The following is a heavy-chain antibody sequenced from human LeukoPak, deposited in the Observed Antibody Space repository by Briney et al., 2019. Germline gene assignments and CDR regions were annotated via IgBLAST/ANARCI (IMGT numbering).Heavy chain of an antibody. CDR3: ARVLKGQRSYDFWSGYYNNWFDP. V-gene: IGHV3-7*01. J-gene: IGHJ5*02. D-gene: IGHD3-3*01. CDR1: GFTFSSHW. CDR2: IKQDGSDK. Sequence: PGGSLRLSCAASGFTFSSHWMSWVRQAPGKGLEWVANIKQDGSDKYYVDSVKGRFTISRDNAKNSLYLQMNSLRAEDTAVYYCARVLKGQRSYDFWSGYYNNWFDPWGQGTLVTVS.